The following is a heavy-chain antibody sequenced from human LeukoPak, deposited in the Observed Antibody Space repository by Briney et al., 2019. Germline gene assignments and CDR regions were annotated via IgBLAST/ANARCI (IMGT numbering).Heavy chain of an antibody. V-gene: IGHV4-39*01. CDR1: GGSISSSGYY. CDR3: ARHDYGDYGTFDI. D-gene: IGHD4-17*01. Sequence: SETLSLTCTVSGGSISSSGYYWGWIRQSPGKGLEWIGSIYYSGGTYSNPSLKSRVTISVDTSKNQFSLKLTSVTAADTAVYCCARHDYGDYGTFDIWGEGTMVTVCS. CDR2: IYYSGGT. J-gene: IGHJ3*02.